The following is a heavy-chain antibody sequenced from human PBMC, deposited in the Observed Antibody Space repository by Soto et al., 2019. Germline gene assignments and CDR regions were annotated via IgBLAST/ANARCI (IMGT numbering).Heavy chain of an antibody. CDR2: IYYSGST. V-gene: IGHV4-61*01. CDR3: ARDSSRELDY. CDR1: GGSVSSGSYY. Sequence: QVQLQESGPGLVKPSETLSLTCTVSGGSVSSGSYYWSWIRQPPGKGLEWIGYIYYSGSTNYNPSLKSRVTISVDTSKNQFSLKLSSVTAADTAVYYCARDSSRELDYWSQGTLVTVSS. J-gene: IGHJ4*02. D-gene: IGHD1-26*01.